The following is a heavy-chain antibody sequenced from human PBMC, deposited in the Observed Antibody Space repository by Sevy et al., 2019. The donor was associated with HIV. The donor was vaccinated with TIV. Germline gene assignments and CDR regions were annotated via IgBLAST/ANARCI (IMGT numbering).Heavy chain of an antibody. CDR1: GFTFSSYG. V-gene: IGHV3-30*03. Sequence: GGSLRLSCAASGFTFSSYGMHWVRQAPGKGLEWVAVISYDGSNKYYADSVKGRFTISRDNSKNTLYLQMNSLRVEDTAVYYCARFPPERAFDIWGQGTMVTVSS. CDR3: ARFPPERAFDI. CDR2: ISYDGSNK. J-gene: IGHJ3*02.